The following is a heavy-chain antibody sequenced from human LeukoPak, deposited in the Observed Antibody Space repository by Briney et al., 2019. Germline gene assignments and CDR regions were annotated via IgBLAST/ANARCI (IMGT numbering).Heavy chain of an antibody. CDR2: ISSSGSPI. J-gene: IGHJ4*02. V-gene: IGHV3-11*01. CDR1: GFTFSDYY. D-gene: IGHD2-15*01. Sequence: PGGSLRLSCAASGFTFSDYYMSWIRQAPGKGLEWVSYISSSGSPIYYADSVKGRFTISRDNAKNSPYLQMNSLRAEDTAVYYCARDRYCSGGSCWDYFDYWGQGTLVTVSS. CDR3: ARDRYCSGGSCWDYFDY.